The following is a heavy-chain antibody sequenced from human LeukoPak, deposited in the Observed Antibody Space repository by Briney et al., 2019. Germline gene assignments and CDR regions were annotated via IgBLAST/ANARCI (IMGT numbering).Heavy chain of an antibody. CDR2: ISSSSSNM. V-gene: IGHV3-21*05. Sequence: PGGSLRLSCAASGFTFSTYSMNWVRQAPGKGLEWVSYISSSSSNMYYADSVKGRFTISRDNAKNSLYLQMNSLRAEDTAVYYCARSYSSSRGTFDYWGQGTLVTVSS. CDR3: ARSYSSSRGTFDY. D-gene: IGHD6-6*01. CDR1: GFTFSTYS. J-gene: IGHJ4*02.